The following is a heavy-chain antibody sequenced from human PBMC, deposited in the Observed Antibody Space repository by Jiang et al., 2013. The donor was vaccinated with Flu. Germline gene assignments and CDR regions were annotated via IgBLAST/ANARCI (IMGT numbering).Heavy chain of an antibody. CDR1: GDSVSSSSAS. V-gene: IGHV6-1*01. Sequence: SQTLSLTCAISGDSVSSSSASWNWIRQSPSRGLEWLARTYYRSKWYNDYEVSMKSRLSINPVTSKNQFSLQLNSVTPEDTAVYYCTRGLSTAVWNGMDVWGQGTTVTVSS. CDR2: TYYRSKWYN. D-gene: IGHD6-19*01. CDR3: TRGLSTAVWNGMDV. J-gene: IGHJ6*02.